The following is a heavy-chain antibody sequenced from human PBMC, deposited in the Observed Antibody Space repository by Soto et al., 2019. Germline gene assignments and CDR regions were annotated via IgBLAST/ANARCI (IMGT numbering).Heavy chain of an antibody. J-gene: IGHJ5*02. CDR1: GGSISSYY. CDR3: ARDRYSSSWYFGWFDP. CDR2: IYTSGST. Sequence: PSETLSLTCTVSGGSISSYYWSWIRQPAGKGLEWIGRIYTSGSTNYNPSLKSRVTMSVDTSKNQFSLKLSSVTAADTAVYYCARDRYSSSWYFGWFDPWGQGTLVTVS. V-gene: IGHV4-4*07. D-gene: IGHD6-13*01.